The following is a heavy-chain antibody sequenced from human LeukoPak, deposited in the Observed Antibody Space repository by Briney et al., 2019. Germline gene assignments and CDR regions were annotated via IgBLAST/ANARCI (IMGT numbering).Heavy chain of an antibody. V-gene: IGHV3-30*18. J-gene: IGHJ4*02. Sequence: GGSLRLSCAASGFTFSSYGMHWVRQAPGKGLEWVAVISYDGSNKYYADSVKGRFTISRDNSRNTLYLQMNSLRAEDTAVYYCAKDVITFGGVLPYYFDYWGQGTLVTVSS. D-gene: IGHD3-16*01. CDR3: AKDVITFGGVLPYYFDY. CDR2: ISYDGSNK. CDR1: GFTFSSYG.